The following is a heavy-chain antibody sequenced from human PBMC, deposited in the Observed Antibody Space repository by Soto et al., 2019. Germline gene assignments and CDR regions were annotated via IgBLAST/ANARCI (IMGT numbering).Heavy chain of an antibody. V-gene: IGHV3-21*01. D-gene: IGHD6-13*01. CDR2: ISSSSSYI. CDR1: GFTFSSYS. J-gene: IGHJ6*02. CDR3: ARDSGYSSSWNHYYYYGMDV. Sequence: EVQLVESGGGLVKPGGSLRLSCAASGFTFSSYSMNWVRQAPGKGLEWVSSISSSSSYIYYADSVKGRFTISRDNAKNSLSLQMNSLRAEDTAVYYCARDSGYSSSWNHYYYYGMDVWGQGTTVTVSS.